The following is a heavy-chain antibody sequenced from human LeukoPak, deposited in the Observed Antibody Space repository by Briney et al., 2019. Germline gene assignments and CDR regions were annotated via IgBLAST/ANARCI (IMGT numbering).Heavy chain of an antibody. Sequence: GGSLRLSCAASGFTFSSYWMHWVRQAPGKGLVWVSRINSDGSSTNYADSVKGRFTISRDNAKDTLYLQMNSLRAEDTAVYYCTRESRDFWTDYSYNYYGMDVWGQGTTVTVSS. CDR2: INSDGSST. CDR3: TRESRDFWTDYSYNYYGMDV. J-gene: IGHJ6*02. D-gene: IGHD3/OR15-3a*01. V-gene: IGHV3-74*01. CDR1: GFTFSSYW.